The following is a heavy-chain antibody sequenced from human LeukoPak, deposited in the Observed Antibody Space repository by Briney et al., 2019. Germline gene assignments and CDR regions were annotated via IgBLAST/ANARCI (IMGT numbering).Heavy chain of an antibody. J-gene: IGHJ4*02. Sequence: PGGSLRLSCAASGFTFSNNWMHWVRQAPGKGLVWVSRIKSDGSSTNYADSVKGRFTISRDNAKNTLYLQMNSLRAEDTAVYHCARDTFGGDDFWGQGTLVTVSS. CDR2: IKSDGSST. V-gene: IGHV3-74*01. CDR3: ARDTFGGDDF. CDR1: GFTFSNNW. D-gene: IGHD3-16*01.